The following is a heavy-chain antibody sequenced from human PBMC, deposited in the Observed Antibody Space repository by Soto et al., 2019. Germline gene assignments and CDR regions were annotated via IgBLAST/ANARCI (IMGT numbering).Heavy chain of an antibody. J-gene: IGHJ6*02. Sequence: SGPTLVNPTQTLTLTCTFSGFSLSTSGVGVGWIRQPPGKALEWLALIYWDDDKRYSPSLKSRLTITKDTSKNQVVLTMTNMDPVDTATYYCAHTSSGYSYGYGFAYYYYGMDVWGQGTTVTVSS. V-gene: IGHV2-5*02. CDR1: GFSLSTSGVG. CDR2: IYWDDDK. D-gene: IGHD5-18*01. CDR3: AHTSSGYSYGYGFAYYYYGMDV.